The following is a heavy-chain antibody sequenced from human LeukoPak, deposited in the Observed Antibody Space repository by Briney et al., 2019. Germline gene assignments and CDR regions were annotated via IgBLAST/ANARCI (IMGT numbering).Heavy chain of an antibody. CDR3: AIKTRQYYYYGMDV. D-gene: IGHD4-11*01. Sequence: SETLSHPRTVSGGSITSSSYYWRWIRQPPGKGLEWIGEINHSGSTKYNPSLKSRVTISVDTSKNQLSLKLSSVTAADTAVYYCAIKTRQYYYYGMDVWGQATTVTVSS. CDR2: INHSGST. J-gene: IGHJ6*01. CDR1: GGSITSSSYY. V-gene: IGHV4-39*07.